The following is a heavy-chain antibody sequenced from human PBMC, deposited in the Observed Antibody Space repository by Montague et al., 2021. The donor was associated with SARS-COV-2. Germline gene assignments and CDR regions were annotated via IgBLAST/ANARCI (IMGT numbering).Heavy chain of an antibody. D-gene: IGHD2-15*01. Sequence: SETLSLTCAVSGGSISNSAYYWGWIRQPPGRGLVWVGQISHGGGTNYNLSLKSRVTISVDTSKNQVSLKLSSVTAADTAVYYCASSCGGGRCYFGMDVWGQGTTVTVSS. V-gene: IGHV4-39*01. J-gene: IGHJ6*02. CDR3: ASSCGGGRCYFGMDV. CDR2: ISHGGGT. CDR1: GGSISNSAYY.